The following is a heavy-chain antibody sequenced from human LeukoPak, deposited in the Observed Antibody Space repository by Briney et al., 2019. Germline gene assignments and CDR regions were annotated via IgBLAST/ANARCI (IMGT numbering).Heavy chain of an antibody. Sequence: PGGSLRLSCVASEFTFEDYAMSWVRQVPGKGLEWVSLVSGDGYTTYYADSVKGRFSISRDNRKNSLYLQMNSPRADDTALYYCAKEVVEVIPTAVDGELYFYYYGMDVWGQGTTVIVSS. CDR1: EFTFEDYA. J-gene: IGHJ6*02. CDR3: AKEVVEVIPTAVDGELYFYYYGMDV. D-gene: IGHD2-2*01. V-gene: IGHV3-43*02. CDR2: VSGDGYTT.